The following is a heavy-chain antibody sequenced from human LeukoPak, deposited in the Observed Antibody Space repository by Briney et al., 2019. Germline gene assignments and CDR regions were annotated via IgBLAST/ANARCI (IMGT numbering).Heavy chain of an antibody. CDR2: ISHRGST. CDR3: ARMRQNYYYYIDV. V-gene: IGHV4-38-2*02. CDR1: GYSISSNYY. Sequence: SETLSLTCIVSGYSISSNYYWGWIRQPPGKGLKWIGSISHRGSTYYNPSLKSRVTISVDTSKNQFSLKLSSVTAADTAVYYCARMRQNYYYYIDVWGKETTVTVSS. J-gene: IGHJ6*03.